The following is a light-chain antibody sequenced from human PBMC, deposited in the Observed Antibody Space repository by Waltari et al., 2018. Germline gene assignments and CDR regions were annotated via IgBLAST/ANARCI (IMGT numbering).Light chain of an antibody. V-gene: IGKV3-15*01. J-gene: IGKJ2*01. CDR3: QQYNNWPPPT. CDR2: GAS. Sequence: EIVMTQSPATLSVSPGERATLACRASQSVSSNLAWYQQKLGQAPRLLIYGASTRATGIPARFSGSGSGTEFTLTISSMQSEDFAVYYCQQYNNWPPPTFGQGTKLEIK. CDR1: QSVSSN.